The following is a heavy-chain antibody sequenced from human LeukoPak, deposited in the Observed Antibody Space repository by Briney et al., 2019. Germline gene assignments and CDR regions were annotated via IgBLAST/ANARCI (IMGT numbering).Heavy chain of an antibody. Sequence: PGRSLRLSCAASGFTFSSYAMHWVRQAPGKGLEWVAVISYDGSSKYYADSVKGRFTISRDNSKNTLYLQMNSLRAEDTAVYYCARGSGSYIDYWGQGTLVTVSS. V-gene: IGHV3-30-3*01. CDR3: ARGSGSYIDY. CDR1: GFTFSSYA. J-gene: IGHJ4*02. D-gene: IGHD1-26*01. CDR2: ISYDGSSK.